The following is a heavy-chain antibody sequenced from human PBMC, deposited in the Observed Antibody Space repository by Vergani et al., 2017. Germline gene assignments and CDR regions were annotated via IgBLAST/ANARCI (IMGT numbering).Heavy chain of an antibody. CDR1: GFTFNHYA. Sequence: EVQLLESGGDLVQPGGSLRLSCAASGFTFNHYAMNWVRQAPGKGLEWVSGISGSGGSTYYAGPVKGRFTISRDSSKNTLYLKMNSLSAGDTAVYYCAKANPRNSGYEYLYYDHAMDVWGQGTTVTVAS. CDR2: ISGSGGST. CDR3: AKANPRNSGYEYLYYDHAMDV. D-gene: IGHD5-12*01. J-gene: IGHJ6*02. V-gene: IGHV3-23*01.